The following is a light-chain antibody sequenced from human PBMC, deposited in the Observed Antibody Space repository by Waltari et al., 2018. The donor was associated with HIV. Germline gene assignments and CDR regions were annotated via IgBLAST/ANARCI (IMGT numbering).Light chain of an antibody. CDR3: QAWDSSSAVV. V-gene: IGLV3-1*01. Sequence: SYELTQSRSVSVSPGQTASITCSGEKLGDTYVSWYQQKPGQSPVLVVYQSSKRPSEIPERFSGSNSGDTATLTISGTQAVDEADYYCQAWDSSSAVVFGGGTKLTVL. CDR2: QSS. J-gene: IGLJ2*01. CDR1: KLGDTY.